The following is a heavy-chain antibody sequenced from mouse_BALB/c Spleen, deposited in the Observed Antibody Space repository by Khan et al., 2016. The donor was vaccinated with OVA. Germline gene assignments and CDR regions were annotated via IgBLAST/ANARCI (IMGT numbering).Heavy chain of an antibody. CDR2: INPNNGGT. CDR3: TRSGYGSFAY. V-gene: IGHV1S81*02. CDR1: GYTFTNYY. Sequence: VQLQQSGAELVKPGASVKLSCKASGYTFTNYYMYWVKQRPGQGLEWIGEINPNNGGTNFNEKFKRKTTLTVDKSSSTAYMQLSSLTSEDSAVYYCTRSGYGSFAYWGQGTLVTVSA. D-gene: IGHD2-2*01. J-gene: IGHJ3*01.